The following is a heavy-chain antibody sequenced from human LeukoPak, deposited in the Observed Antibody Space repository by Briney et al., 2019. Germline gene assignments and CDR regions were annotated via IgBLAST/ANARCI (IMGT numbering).Heavy chain of an antibody. CDR3: ARDSGGSVDY. Sequence: GGSLRLSCAASGFTFSSYSMNWVRQAPGKGLEWVSSISSSSSYLYYADSVKGRFTISRDNAKNSLYLQMNSLRAEDTAVYYCARDSGGSVDYWGQGTLVTVSS. V-gene: IGHV3-21*01. CDR1: GFTFSSYS. D-gene: IGHD3-10*01. J-gene: IGHJ4*02. CDR2: ISSSSSYL.